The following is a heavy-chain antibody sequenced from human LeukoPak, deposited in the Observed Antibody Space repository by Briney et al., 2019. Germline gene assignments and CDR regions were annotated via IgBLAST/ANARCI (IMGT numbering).Heavy chain of an antibody. Sequence: GGSLRLSCAASGFTVSSNYMSWVRQAPGKGLEWVSVIYSGGSTYYADSVKGRFTISRDNSKNTLYLQMNSLRAEDTAVYYCVREGDSSGYLGYYGMDVWGQGTTVTVSS. J-gene: IGHJ6*02. V-gene: IGHV3-53*01. D-gene: IGHD6-19*01. CDR2: IYSGGST. CDR3: VREGDSSGYLGYYGMDV. CDR1: GFTVSSNY.